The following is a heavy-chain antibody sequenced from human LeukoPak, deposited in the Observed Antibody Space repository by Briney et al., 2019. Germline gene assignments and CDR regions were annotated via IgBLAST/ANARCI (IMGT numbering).Heavy chain of an antibody. D-gene: IGHD4-17*01. CDR2: IYYSGST. CDR3: ARDHGDYESPYWYFDL. Sequence: TGGSLRLSCAASGFTFSNAWMSWVRQAPGKGLEWIGYIYYSGSTNYNPSLKSRVTISVDTSKNQFSLKLSSVTAADTAVYYCARDHGDYESPYWYFDLWGRGTLVTVSS. J-gene: IGHJ2*01. CDR1: GFTFSNAW. V-gene: IGHV4-59*01.